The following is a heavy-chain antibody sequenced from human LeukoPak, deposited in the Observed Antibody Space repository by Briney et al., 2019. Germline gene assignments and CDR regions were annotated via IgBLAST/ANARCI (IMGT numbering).Heavy chain of an antibody. J-gene: IGHJ5*02. CDR2: INPTSGNT. CDR1: GYTFTTYD. V-gene: IGHV1-8*01. D-gene: IGHD1-1*01. CDR3: ARGFYAGERSGYNKEFDL. Sequence: ASVKVSCKASGYTFTTYDINWVRQASGQGLEWMGWINPTSGNTGYAQEIQGRVTMTRDISTGTAYMELSSLRSEDTAVYFCARGFYAGERSGYNKEFDLWGQGTLVTVSS.